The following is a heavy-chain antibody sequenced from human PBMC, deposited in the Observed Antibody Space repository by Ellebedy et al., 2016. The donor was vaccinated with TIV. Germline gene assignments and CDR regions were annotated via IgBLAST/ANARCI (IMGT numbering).Heavy chain of an antibody. V-gene: IGHV1-3*01. J-gene: IGHJ5*02. Sequence: AASVTVSCKASGYNLPSYAMHWVRQAPGQRLEWMGWINVGNGNTKYSQKFQGRVTINRDTSASTAYMELSSLRSEDTAVYYCARGVVAGTSWLLDPWGQGTLVTVSS. D-gene: IGHD6-19*01. CDR3: ARGVVAGTSWLLDP. CDR1: GYNLPSYA. CDR2: INVGNGNT.